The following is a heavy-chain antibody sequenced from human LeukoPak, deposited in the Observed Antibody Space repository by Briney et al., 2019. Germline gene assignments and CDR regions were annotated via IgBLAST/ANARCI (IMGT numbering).Heavy chain of an antibody. CDR1: GYTFTTYG. CDR2: INPNSGGT. Sequence: ASVKVSCKASGYTFTTYGISWVRQAPGQGLEWMGWINPNSGGTNYAQKFQGRVTMTRDTSTSTAYMELDRLTSDDTAVYYCARSQTILEPGDYWGQGTLVTVSS. J-gene: IGHJ4*02. CDR3: ARSQTILEPGDY. V-gene: IGHV1-2*02. D-gene: IGHD1-1*01.